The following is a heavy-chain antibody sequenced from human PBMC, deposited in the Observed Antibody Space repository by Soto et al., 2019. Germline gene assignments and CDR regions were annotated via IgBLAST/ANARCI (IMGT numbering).Heavy chain of an antibody. CDR2: IIPIFGTA. V-gene: IGHV1-69*01. CDR3: ARNDGDIRRGYYYGMDV. Sequence: QVQLVQSGAEVKKPGSSVKVSCKASGGTFSSYAISWVRQAPGQGLEWMGGIIPIFGTANYAQKFQGRVTITADESTSAAYMELSSLGSEDTAVYYCARNDGDIRRGYYYGMDVWGQGTTVTVSS. J-gene: IGHJ6*02. CDR1: GGTFSSYA. D-gene: IGHD4-17*01.